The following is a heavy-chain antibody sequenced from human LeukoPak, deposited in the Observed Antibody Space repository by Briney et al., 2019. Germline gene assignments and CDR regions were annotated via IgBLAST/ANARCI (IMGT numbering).Heavy chain of an antibody. D-gene: IGHD6-19*01. V-gene: IGHV3-30*02. Sequence: GGSLRLSCAASGFTFSSYGMHWVRQAPGKGLEWVAFIRYDGSNKYYADSVKGRFTISRDNSKNTLYLQMNSLRAEDTAVYYCAKEAVAGTLYYYYMDVWGKGTTVTISS. CDR2: IRYDGSNK. CDR3: AKEAVAGTLYYYYMDV. CDR1: GFTFSSYG. J-gene: IGHJ6*03.